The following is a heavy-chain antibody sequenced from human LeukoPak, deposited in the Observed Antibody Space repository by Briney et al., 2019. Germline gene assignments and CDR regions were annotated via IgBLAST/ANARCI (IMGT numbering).Heavy chain of an antibody. Sequence: ASVKVSCKASGYTFTSYDINWVRQATGQGLEWMGWMNPNSGNTGYAQKFQGRVTMTRNTSISTAYMELSSLRSEDTAVYYCARGKNYYDSSGYYPDAFDIWGQGTMVTVSS. CDR1: GYTFTSYD. J-gene: IGHJ3*02. V-gene: IGHV1-8*01. D-gene: IGHD3-22*01. CDR3: ARGKNYYDSSGYYPDAFDI. CDR2: MNPNSGNT.